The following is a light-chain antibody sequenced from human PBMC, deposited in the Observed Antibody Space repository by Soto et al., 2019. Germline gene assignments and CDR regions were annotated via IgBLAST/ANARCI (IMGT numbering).Light chain of an antibody. J-gene: IGLJ1*01. Sequence: QSALTQPASVSGSLGQSITISCTGTSSDVGAYNYVSWYQQQPGKAPKLMISEVSTRPSGVSNPFSGSKSRNTASLIISGLQAEDEADYYCCSFASITTYVFGTGTKVTVL. CDR2: EVS. CDR3: CSFASITTYV. V-gene: IGLV2-14*01. CDR1: SSDVGAYNY.